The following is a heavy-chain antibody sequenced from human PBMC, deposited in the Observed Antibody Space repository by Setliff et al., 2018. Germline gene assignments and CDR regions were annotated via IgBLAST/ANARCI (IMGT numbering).Heavy chain of an antibody. D-gene: IGHD2-2*02. Sequence: LRLSCAASGFTFVNYWMHWVRQAPGKGLVWVSRVNSDGSEKYYVDSVKGRFTISRDNAKNSLYLQMNSLRAEDTAVYFCARIPRNFYFDYWGQGTLVTVSS. CDR3: ARIPRNFYFDY. V-gene: IGHV3-74*01. CDR2: VNSDGSEK. J-gene: IGHJ4*02. CDR1: GFTFVNYW.